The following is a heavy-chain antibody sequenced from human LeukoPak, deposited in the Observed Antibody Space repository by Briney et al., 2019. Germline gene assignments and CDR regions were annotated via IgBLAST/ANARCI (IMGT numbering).Heavy chain of an antibody. Sequence: PGGSLRLSCAASGFTFSSYGMHWVRQAPGKGLEWVAFIRYDGSNKYYADSVKGRFTISRDNSKNTLYLQMNSLRAEDTAVYYCAKALTSYYYDSSATTSDAFDIWGQGTMVTVSS. V-gene: IGHV3-30*02. CDR1: GFTFSSYG. CDR3: AKALTSYYYDSSATTSDAFDI. D-gene: IGHD3-22*01. CDR2: IRYDGSNK. J-gene: IGHJ3*02.